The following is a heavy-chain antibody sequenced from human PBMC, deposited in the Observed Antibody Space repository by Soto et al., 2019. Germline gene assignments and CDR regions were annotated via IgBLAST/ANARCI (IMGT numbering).Heavy chain of an antibody. CDR2: IYWNDDK. CDR3: AHIDTAMVDAYYFDY. D-gene: IGHD5-18*01. CDR1: GFSLSTSGVG. Sequence: QITLKESGPTLVKPTQTLTLTCTFSGFSLSTSGVGVGWIRQPPGKALEWLALIYWNDDKRYSPSLKSTLTITKDTSKNQLVLTMNNMDPVDTATYYCAHIDTAMVDAYYFDYWGQGTLVTVSS. V-gene: IGHV2-5*01. J-gene: IGHJ4*02.